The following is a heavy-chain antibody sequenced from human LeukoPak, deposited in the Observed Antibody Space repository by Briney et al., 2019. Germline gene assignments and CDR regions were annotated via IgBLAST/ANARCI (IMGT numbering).Heavy chain of an antibody. CDR2: IYHSGST. CDR1: GYSISSGYS. V-gene: IGHV4-38-2*02. D-gene: IGHD4-11*01. CDR3: ARSELNDYSRY. J-gene: IGHJ4*02. Sequence: SETLSLTCTVSGYSISSGYSWGWIRQPPGKGLEWIGSIYHSGSTYYNPSLKSRVTLSIDTSKNQFSLNVRAVTAADTAVYYCARSELNDYSRYWGQGILVIVSS.